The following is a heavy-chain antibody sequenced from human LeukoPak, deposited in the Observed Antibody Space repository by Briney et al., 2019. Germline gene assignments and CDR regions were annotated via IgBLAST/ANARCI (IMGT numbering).Heavy chain of an antibody. J-gene: IGHJ4*02. D-gene: IGHD3/OR15-3a*01. Sequence: SETLSLTCTVSGGSISSSSYYWGWIRQPPGKGLEWIGSIYYSGITYYNPSLKSRITKSVDTSKNQFSLRLTSVTAADTAVYYCARQTGSGLFILPGGQGTLVTVSS. V-gene: IGHV4-39*01. CDR1: GGSISSSSYY. CDR3: ARQTGSGLFILP. CDR2: IYYSGIT.